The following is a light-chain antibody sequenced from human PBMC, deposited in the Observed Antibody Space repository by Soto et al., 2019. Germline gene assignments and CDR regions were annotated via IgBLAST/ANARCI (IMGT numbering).Light chain of an antibody. CDR1: QDIRNY. J-gene: IGKJ3*01. CDR2: DAS. Sequence: DIQMTQSPSSLSASVGDRVTITCQASQDIRNYLNWYQHKPGKAPKLLIYDASNLETGVPSRFSGSGSGTDFTFTISSLQPEDIATYYCQQYDNLPVFTFGPGTKVDVK. V-gene: IGKV1-33*01. CDR3: QQYDNLPVFT.